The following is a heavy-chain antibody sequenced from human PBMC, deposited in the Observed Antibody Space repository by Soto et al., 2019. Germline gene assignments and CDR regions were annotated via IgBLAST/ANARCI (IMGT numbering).Heavy chain of an antibody. D-gene: IGHD5-12*01. Sequence: QVQLQESGPGLVKPSETLSLTCTVSGGSVSNSNYYWTWIRQPPGKGLEWIGYIYYSGSTTYNPSLKSRVTLSVDTSKNQLALNLSSVTAADTAVYYCARVHTDGYKIAYCGQGTLVTVSS. CDR2: IYYSGST. V-gene: IGHV4-61*01. CDR1: GGSVSNSNYY. CDR3: ARVHTDGYKIAY. J-gene: IGHJ4*02.